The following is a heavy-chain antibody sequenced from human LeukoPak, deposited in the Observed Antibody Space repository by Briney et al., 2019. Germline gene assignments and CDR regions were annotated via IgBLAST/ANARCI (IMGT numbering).Heavy chain of an antibody. CDR3: ARAPSWSGWFDP. D-gene: IGHD6-13*01. J-gene: IGHJ5*02. Sequence: PSQTLSLTCTVSGGSISSGGYYWSWIRQPPGKGLEWIGYIYHSGSTYYNPSLKSRVTISVDRSKNQFSLKLSSVTAADTAVYYCARAPSWSGWFDPWGQGTLVTVSS. CDR2: IYHSGST. CDR1: GGSISSGGYY. V-gene: IGHV4-30-2*01.